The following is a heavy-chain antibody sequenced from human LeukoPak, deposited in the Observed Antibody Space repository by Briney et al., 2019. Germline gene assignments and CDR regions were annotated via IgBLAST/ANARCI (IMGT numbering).Heavy chain of an antibody. Sequence: GGSLRLSCAASEFTFSSYNMNWVRQAPGKGLEWVSYISSSSSTIYYADSVKGRFTISRDNTKNSVYLQMNGLRAEDTAIYYCARDGYCNSITCFDYWGQGTLVTVSS. CDR3: ARDGYCNSITCFDY. V-gene: IGHV3-48*04. CDR1: EFTFSSYN. J-gene: IGHJ4*02. CDR2: ISSSSSTI. D-gene: IGHD2-2*03.